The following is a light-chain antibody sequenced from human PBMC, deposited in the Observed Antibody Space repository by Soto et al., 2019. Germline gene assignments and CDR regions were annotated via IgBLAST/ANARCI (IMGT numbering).Light chain of an antibody. CDR3: QQYNNYPRT. CDR1: QSISSW. Sequence: DIQMTQSPSTLSASLGVRVTITCRASQSISSWLAWYQQKPGKAPKLLIYDASSLESGVPSRFSGSGYGTEFNLTISNLQTDDFATYFCQQYNNYPRTFGQGTKVDIK. V-gene: IGKV1-5*01. J-gene: IGKJ1*01. CDR2: DAS.